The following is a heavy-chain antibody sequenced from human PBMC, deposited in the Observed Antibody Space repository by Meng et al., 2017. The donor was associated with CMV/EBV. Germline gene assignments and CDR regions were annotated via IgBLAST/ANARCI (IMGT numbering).Heavy chain of an antibody. D-gene: IGHD2-2*01. CDR2: IHYSGST. J-gene: IGHJ6*02. CDR1: GGSISSKY. V-gene: IGHV4-59*01. CDR3: ARGDIVVVPGAHYYYYGMDV. Sequence: SETLSLTCTVSGGSISSKYWSWIRQPPGKGLEWIGYIHYSGSTNYNYSLKSRVTISVDTSKNQFSLKLSSVTAADTAVYYCARGDIVVVPGAHYYYYGMDVWGQGTTVTVSS.